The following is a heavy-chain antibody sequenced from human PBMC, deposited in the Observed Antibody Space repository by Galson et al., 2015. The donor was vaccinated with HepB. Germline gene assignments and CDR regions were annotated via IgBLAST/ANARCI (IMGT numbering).Heavy chain of an antibody. Sequence: SLRLSCAASGFTFSSYAMHWVRQAPGKGLEWVSSISSSSSYIYFADSLKGRFTISRDNAKNSLYLQMNSLRAEDTAVYYCARVVVTARGDYWGRGTLVTVSS. CDR3: ARVVVTARGDY. CDR2: ISSSSSYI. J-gene: IGHJ4*02. CDR1: GFTFSSYA. V-gene: IGHV3-21*01. D-gene: IGHD2-21*02.